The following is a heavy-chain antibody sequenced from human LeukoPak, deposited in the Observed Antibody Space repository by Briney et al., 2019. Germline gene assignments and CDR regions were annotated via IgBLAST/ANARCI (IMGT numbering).Heavy chain of an antibody. J-gene: IGHJ4*02. V-gene: IGHV4-34*01. CDR3: ARGYCSGGSCYYFDY. D-gene: IGHD2-15*01. CDR2: INHSGST. CDR1: GGSFSVYY. Sequence: SETLSLTCAVYGGSFSVYYWSWIRQPPGKGLEWIGEINHSGSTNYNPSLKSRVTISVDTSKNQFSLKLSSVTAADTAVYYCARGYCSGGSCYYFDYWGQGTLVTVSS.